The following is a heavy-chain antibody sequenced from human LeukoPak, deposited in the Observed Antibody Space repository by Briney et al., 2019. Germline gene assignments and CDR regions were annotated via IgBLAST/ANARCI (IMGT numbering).Heavy chain of an antibody. Sequence: ASVRVSCKASGYTFTVYNMQWVRQAPGRGLEWMGYINPQTGDAHYGEKFKGRVTMTRDTPIDTAYMELSRLTSDDTAVYYCAKDFAGQGFDVWGPGSLVTVSS. J-gene: IGHJ2*01. CDR2: INPQTGDA. CDR1: GYTFTVYN. V-gene: IGHV1-2*02. CDR3: AKDFAGQGFDV.